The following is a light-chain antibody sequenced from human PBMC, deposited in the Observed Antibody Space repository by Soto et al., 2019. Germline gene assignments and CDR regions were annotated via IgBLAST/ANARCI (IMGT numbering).Light chain of an antibody. CDR2: DAF. Sequence: DIQMTQSPSTLSVSVGDTVTITCRANQSISEFLAWYEQKPGKAPMLLIYDAFGLEKGVPSRFGGSGSGTEFALTINSLQPDELGTYYCQQYSTYPWTFGQGTKVDFK. J-gene: IGKJ1*01. CDR3: QQYSTYPWT. V-gene: IGKV1-5*01. CDR1: QSISEF.